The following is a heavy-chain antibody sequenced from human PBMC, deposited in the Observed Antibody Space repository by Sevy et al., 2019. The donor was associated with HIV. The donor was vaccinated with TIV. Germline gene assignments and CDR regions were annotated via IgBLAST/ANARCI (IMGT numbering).Heavy chain of an antibody. CDR3: ARNPPRDDYAFDY. J-gene: IGHJ4*02. D-gene: IGHD5-12*01. V-gene: IGHV3-48*02. Sequence: GGSLRLSCAASAFTFSSYSMNWVRQAPGKGLEWVSYISSSSSTIYYADSVKGRFTISRDNAKNSLYLQMNSLRDEDTAVYYCARNPPRDDYAFDYWGQGTLVTVSS. CDR1: AFTFSSYS. CDR2: ISSSSSTI.